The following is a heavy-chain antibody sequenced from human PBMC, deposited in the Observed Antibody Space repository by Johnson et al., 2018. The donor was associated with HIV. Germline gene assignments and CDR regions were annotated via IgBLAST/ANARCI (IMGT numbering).Heavy chain of an antibody. CDR1: GFTFDDYG. CDR3: ARDHAVADAFDI. Sequence: VQLVESGGGVVQPGRSLRLSCVDSGFTFDDYGMSWVRQPPGKGLEWFSGINWNGGSTDYADSVKGRFTISRDNSKNTLYLQMNSLRAEDTAVYYCARDHAVADAFDIWGQGTMVTVSS. D-gene: IGHD6-19*01. J-gene: IGHJ3*02. CDR2: INWNGGST. V-gene: IGHV3-20*04.